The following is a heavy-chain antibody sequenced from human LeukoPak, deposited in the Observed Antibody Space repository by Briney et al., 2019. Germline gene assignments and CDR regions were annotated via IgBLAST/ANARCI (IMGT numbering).Heavy chain of an antibody. D-gene: IGHD3-10*01. CDR2: INHSGST. CDR3: ARRTMVRGPLWYFDL. Sequence: PSETLSLTCAVYGGSFSGYYWGWIRQPPGKGLEWIGEINHSGSTNYNPSLKSRVTISVDTSKNQFSLKLSSVTAADTAVYYCARRTMVRGPLWYFDLWGRGTLVTVSS. V-gene: IGHV4-34*01. CDR1: GGSFSGYY. J-gene: IGHJ2*01.